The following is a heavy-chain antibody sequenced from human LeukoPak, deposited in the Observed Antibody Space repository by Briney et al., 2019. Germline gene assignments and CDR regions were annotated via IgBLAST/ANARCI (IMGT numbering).Heavy chain of an antibody. J-gene: IGHJ4*02. V-gene: IGHV5-51*01. CDR1: GYSFTSYW. D-gene: IGHD3-22*01. Sequence: GESLKISCKGSGYSFTSYWIGWVRQMPGKGLEWMGIIYPGDSDTRYSPSLQGQVTISADKSISTAYLQWSSLKASDTAMYYCARGDDSSGYYFGDWGQGTLVTVSS. CDR3: ARGDDSSGYYFGD. CDR2: IYPGDSDT.